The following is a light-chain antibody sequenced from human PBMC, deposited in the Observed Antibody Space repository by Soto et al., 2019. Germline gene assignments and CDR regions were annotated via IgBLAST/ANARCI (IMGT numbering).Light chain of an antibody. Sequence: ETLLTQTPATLSLSTAERATLSCRASKSVSSTFFAWYQQKPGQAPRLLIYGASNRATGIPDRFSGSGSGTDFTLTISRLEPEDFAVYYCQQYGSSPRNFGQGTKGDIK. V-gene: IGKV3-20*01. CDR1: KSVSSTF. J-gene: IGKJ1*01. CDR2: GAS. CDR3: QQYGSSPRN.